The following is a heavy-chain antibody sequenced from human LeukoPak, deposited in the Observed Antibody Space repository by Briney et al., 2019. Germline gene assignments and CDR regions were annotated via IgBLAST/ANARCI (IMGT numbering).Heavy chain of an antibody. V-gene: IGHV5-51*01. Sequence: GESLKISCKGSGYSFTSYWIGWVRQMPGKGLDWMGIIYPGDSDTRYSPSFQGQVTISADKSISTAYLQWSSLKASDTAMYYCARTHTYYYDSSGYFGRDDYFDYWGQGTLVTVSS. CDR2: IYPGDSDT. CDR3: ARTHTYYYDSSGYFGRDDYFDY. D-gene: IGHD3-22*01. J-gene: IGHJ4*02. CDR1: GYSFTSYW.